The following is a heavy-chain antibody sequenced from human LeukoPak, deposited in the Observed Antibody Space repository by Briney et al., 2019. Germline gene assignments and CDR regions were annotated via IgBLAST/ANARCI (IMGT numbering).Heavy chain of an antibody. V-gene: IGHV3-30-3*01. Sequence: GGSLRLSCAASGFTFNNYAMHWVRQAPGKGLEWVAVKSYDGSNKYYADSVKGRFTISRDNSKNTLYLQMNSLRTDDTAVYYCARMNYVSSGWGAPFDYWGQGTLVTVSS. CDR2: KSYDGSNK. CDR3: ARMNYVSSGWGAPFDY. D-gene: IGHD1-7*01. J-gene: IGHJ4*02. CDR1: GFTFNNYA.